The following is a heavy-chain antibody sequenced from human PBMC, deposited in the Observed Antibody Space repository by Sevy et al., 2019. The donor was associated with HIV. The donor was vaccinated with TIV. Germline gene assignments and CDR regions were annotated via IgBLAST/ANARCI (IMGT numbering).Heavy chain of an antibody. CDR2: ISSSSSYI. J-gene: IGHJ4*02. D-gene: IGHD4-17*01. CDR3: ARVPNYGDYAIEY. Sequence: GGSLRLSCAASGFTFTRHSMNWVRQAPGKGLEWVSYISSSSSYIYYANSVKGRFTISRDNAKNSVYLQMNSLRAEDTAVYYCARVPNYGDYAIEYWGQGTLVTVSS. V-gene: IGHV3-21*01. CDR1: GFTFTRHS.